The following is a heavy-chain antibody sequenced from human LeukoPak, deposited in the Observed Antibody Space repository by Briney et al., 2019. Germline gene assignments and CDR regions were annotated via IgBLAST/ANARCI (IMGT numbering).Heavy chain of an antibody. D-gene: IGHD5-18*01. CDR3: ASARYSYGSYYYYYMDV. Sequence: SETLSLTCAVYGGSFSGYYWRWLRQPPGKGLEWIGEINHSGSTNYNPSLKSRVTISVDTSKNQFPLKLSFVTAADTAVYYCASARYSYGSYYYYYMDVWGKGTTVTVSS. CDR2: INHSGST. V-gene: IGHV4-34*01. J-gene: IGHJ6*03. CDR1: GGSFSGYY.